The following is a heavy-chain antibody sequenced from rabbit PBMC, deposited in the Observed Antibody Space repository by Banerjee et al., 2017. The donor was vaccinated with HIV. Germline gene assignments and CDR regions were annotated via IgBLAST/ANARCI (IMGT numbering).Heavy chain of an antibody. D-gene: IGHD7-1*01. CDR2: IAAGSSGRT. CDR3: ARGADYAGYGFDL. CDR1: GIDFSSYYR. J-gene: IGHJ4*01. Sequence: QQQLEESGGGLVKPGGTLTLTCKASGIDFSSYYRMCWVRQAPGRGLELIACIAAGSSGRTYYASWAKGRFTISKTSSTTVTLQMTSLTAADTATYFCARGADYAGYGFDLWGPGTLVTVS. V-gene: IGHV1S45*01.